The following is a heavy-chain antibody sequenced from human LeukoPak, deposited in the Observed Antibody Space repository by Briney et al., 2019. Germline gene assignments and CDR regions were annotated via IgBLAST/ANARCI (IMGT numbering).Heavy chain of an antibody. Sequence: SETLSLTCAVSGYSISSGYYWGWIRQPPGKGLEWIGSIYHSGSTYYNPSLKSRVTISVDTSKNQFSLKLSSVTAADTAVYYCAGDQRGSSSPEDQDYFDYWGQGTLVTVSS. V-gene: IGHV4-38-2*02. D-gene: IGHD6-6*01. CDR1: GYSISSGYY. CDR3: AGDQRGSSSPEDQDYFDY. CDR2: IYHSGST. J-gene: IGHJ4*02.